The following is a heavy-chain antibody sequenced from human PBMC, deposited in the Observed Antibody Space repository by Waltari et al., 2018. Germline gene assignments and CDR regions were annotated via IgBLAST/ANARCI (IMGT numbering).Heavy chain of an antibody. CDR3: AREGTMVQGVRDAFDI. Sequence: QVQLQESGPGLVKPSETLSLTSAVSGYSIRSVYYWRWLRHPPGKGLEWIGSIYHSGSTYYNPSLKSRVTISVDTSKNQFSLKLSSVTAADTAVYYCAREGTMVQGVRDAFDIWGQGTMVTVSS. V-gene: IGHV4-38-2*02. CDR2: IYHSGST. J-gene: IGHJ3*02. D-gene: IGHD3-10*01. CDR1: GYSIRSVYY.